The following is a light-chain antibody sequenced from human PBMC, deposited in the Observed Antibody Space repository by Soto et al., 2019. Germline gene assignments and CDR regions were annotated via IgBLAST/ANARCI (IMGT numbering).Light chain of an antibody. CDR2: DAS. J-gene: IGKJ2*01. V-gene: IGKV3-20*01. CDR1: QSVSSSY. Sequence: EIVLTQSPGTLSLSPGERATLSCRASQSVSSSYLAWYQQKPGQAPRLLIYDASSRATGIPDRFSGSGSGTDFTLTISRLEPEDFAVYYCQQYASSPDTFGQGTKQEIQ. CDR3: QQYASSPDT.